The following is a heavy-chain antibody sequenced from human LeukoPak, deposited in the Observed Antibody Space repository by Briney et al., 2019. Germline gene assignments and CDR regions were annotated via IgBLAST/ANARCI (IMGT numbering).Heavy chain of an antibody. J-gene: IGHJ5*02. CDR2: INHSGST. V-gene: IGHV4-34*01. Sequence: SETLSLTCDVYGGSFSGYYWSWIRQPPGKGLEWIGEINHSGSTNYNPSLKSRVTISVDTSKNQFSLKLSSVTAADTAVYYCARDTVSNWFDPWGQGTLVTVSS. CDR1: GGSFSGYY. D-gene: IGHD4-17*01. CDR3: ARDTVSNWFDP.